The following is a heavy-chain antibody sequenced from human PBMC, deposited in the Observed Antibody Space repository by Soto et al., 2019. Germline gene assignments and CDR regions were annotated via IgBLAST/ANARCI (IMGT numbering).Heavy chain of an antibody. V-gene: IGHV1-3*01. J-gene: IGHJ4*02. Sequence: QVQLVQSGAEVKKPGASVKVSCKASGYTFTGYAILWVRQAPGQRLEWMGWINAGNGNTKYSQKFQGRVTITRDTSASTASMELSSLRSEDTAVYYCARAQNLEMATPWGQGTLVTVSS. CDR2: INAGNGNT. CDR3: ARAQNLEMATP. D-gene: IGHD5-12*01. CDR1: GYTFTGYA.